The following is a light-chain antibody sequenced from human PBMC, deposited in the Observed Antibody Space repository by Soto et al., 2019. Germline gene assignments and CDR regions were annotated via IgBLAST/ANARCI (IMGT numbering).Light chain of an antibody. CDR1: QSVSSN. V-gene: IGKV3-15*01. CDR2: GAS. Sequence: EIVMTQSPATLSVSPGERATLSCRASQSVSSNLAWYQQKPGQTPRLLIYGASTRATSIPARFSGSGSGTGFTLTISSLQSEDFAVYYCQQYNNWPPLTFGGGTKVDIK. J-gene: IGKJ4*01. CDR3: QQYNNWPPLT.